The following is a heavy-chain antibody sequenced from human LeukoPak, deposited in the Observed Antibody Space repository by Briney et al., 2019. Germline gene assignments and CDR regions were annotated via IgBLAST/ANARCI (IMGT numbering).Heavy chain of an antibody. J-gene: IGHJ4*02. CDR1: GFTVSSNY. CDR3: AKLRDSRTDSDY. D-gene: IGHD2-8*02. Sequence: GGSLRLSCAASGFTVSSNYMSWVRQAPGKGLEWVSVIYSGGSTYYADSVKGRFTISRDNSKNTLYLQMNSLRAEDTAVYYCAKLRDSRTDSDYWGQGTLVTVSS. CDR2: IYSGGST. V-gene: IGHV3-53*01.